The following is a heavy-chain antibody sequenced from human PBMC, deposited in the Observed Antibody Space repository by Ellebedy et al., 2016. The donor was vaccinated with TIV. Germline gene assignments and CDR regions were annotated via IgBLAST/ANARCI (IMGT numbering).Heavy chain of an antibody. CDR2: IYYSGST. D-gene: IGHD6-19*01. J-gene: IGHJ1*01. CDR3: ASSSLYSSGWPEYFQH. Sequence: MPSETLSLTCTVSGGSISSSYWSWIRQPPGKGLEWIGYIYYSGSTNYNPSLKSRVTISVDTSKNQFSLKLSSVTAADTAVYYCASSSLYSSGWPEYFQHWGQGTLVTVSS. CDR1: GGSISSSY. V-gene: IGHV4-59*01.